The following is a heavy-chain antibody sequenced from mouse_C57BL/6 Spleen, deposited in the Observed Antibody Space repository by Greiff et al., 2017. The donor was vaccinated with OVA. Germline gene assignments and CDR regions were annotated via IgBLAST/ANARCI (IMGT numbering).Heavy chain of an antibody. J-gene: IGHJ4*01. V-gene: IGHV1-55*01. CDR3: ARWLLREAMDY. D-gene: IGHD2-3*01. CDR1: GYTFTSYW. Sequence: VQLQQPGAELVKPGASVKMSCKASGYTFTSYWLTWVKQRPGQGLEWIGDIYPGSGSTNYNEKFKSKATLTVDTSSSTAYMQLSSLTSEDSAVYYCARWLLREAMDYWGQGTSVTVSS. CDR2: IYPGSGST.